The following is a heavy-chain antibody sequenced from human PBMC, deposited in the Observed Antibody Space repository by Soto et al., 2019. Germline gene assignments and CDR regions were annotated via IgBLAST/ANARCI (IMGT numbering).Heavy chain of an antibody. J-gene: IGHJ5*02. CDR2: INHSGST. CDR1: GGSFSGYY. CDR3: ARGSAGWFDP. Sequence: QVQLQQWGAGLLKPSETLSLSCAVYGGSFSGYYWSWIRQPPGKGLEWIGEINHSGSTNYNPSLMSRVTISVDTSKNQFSLKLSSVTAADTAVYYCARGSAGWFDPWGQGTLVTVSS. V-gene: IGHV4-34*01.